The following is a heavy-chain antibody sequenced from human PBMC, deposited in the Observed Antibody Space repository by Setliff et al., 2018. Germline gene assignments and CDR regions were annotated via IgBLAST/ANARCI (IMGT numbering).Heavy chain of an antibody. CDR3: ATMHIVVVIAISDHAFDI. D-gene: IGHD2-21*01. J-gene: IGHJ3*02. CDR2: INPSGGST. V-gene: IGHV1-46*01. Sequence: ASVKVSCKASGYTFTSYYMHWVRQAPGQGLEWMGIINPSGGSTIYAQKFQGRVTMTEDTSTDTAYMELSSLRSEDTAVYYCATMHIVVVIAISDHAFDIWGQGTMVTVS. CDR1: GYTFTSYY.